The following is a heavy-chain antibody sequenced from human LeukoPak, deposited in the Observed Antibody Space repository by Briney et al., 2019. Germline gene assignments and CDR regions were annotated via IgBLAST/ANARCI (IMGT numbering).Heavy chain of an antibody. V-gene: IGHV4-34*01. J-gene: IGHJ5*02. CDR3: ARDQYYDSSGSNWFDP. D-gene: IGHD3-22*01. CDR1: GGSFSGYY. CDR2: IYYSGST. Sequence: SETLSLTCAVYGGSFSGYYWGGIRQPPGKGLEWIGRIYYSGSTYYNPSLKSRVTISVDTSKNQFSLKLSSVTAADTAVYYCARDQYYDSSGSNWFDPWGQGTLVTVSS.